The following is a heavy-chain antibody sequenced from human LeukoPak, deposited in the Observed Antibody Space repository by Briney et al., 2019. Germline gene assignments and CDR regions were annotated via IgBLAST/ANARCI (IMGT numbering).Heavy chain of an antibody. D-gene: IGHD6-13*01. CDR1: GYTFSNYA. Sequence: ASVKVSCKASGYTFSNYAITWVRQAPGQGLEWIGGISGYNGNTNYAQKLQGRVTMTTDTSTSTAYMELRSLRSDDTAVYYCARALDSSSWWDYWGQGTLVTVSS. J-gene: IGHJ4*02. CDR2: ISGYNGNT. V-gene: IGHV1-18*01. CDR3: ARALDSSSWWDY.